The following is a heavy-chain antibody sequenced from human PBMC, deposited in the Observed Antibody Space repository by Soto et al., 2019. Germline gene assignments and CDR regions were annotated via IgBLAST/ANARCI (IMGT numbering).Heavy chain of an antibody. V-gene: IGHV4-31*03. J-gene: IGHJ5*02. CDR3: ARTVVVPAAIFWYWFDP. D-gene: IGHD2-2*01. CDR1: GGSISSGGYY. Sequence: QVQLQESGPGLVKPSQTLSLTCTVSGGSISSGGYYWSWIRQHPGKGLEWIGYIYYSGGTYYNPSLKSRVTISVDTSKNQFSLKLSSVTAADTAVYYCARTVVVPAAIFWYWFDPWGQGTLVTVSS. CDR2: IYYSGGT.